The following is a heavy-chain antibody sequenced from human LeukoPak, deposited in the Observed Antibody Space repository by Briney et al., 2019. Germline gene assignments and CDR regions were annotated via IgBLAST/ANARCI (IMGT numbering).Heavy chain of an antibody. J-gene: IGHJ6*02. Sequence: GGSLRLSCAASGLTFSRYAMSWVRQAPGKGLEWVSGVSTSGGSTYYADSVKGRFTISRDNSKNTLYLQMNSLRAEDTAVYYCAKDRSLYGSGYYYYGMDVWGQGTTVTVSS. V-gene: IGHV3-23*01. CDR3: AKDRSLYGSGYYYYGMDV. D-gene: IGHD3-10*01. CDR2: VSTSGGST. CDR1: GLTFSRYA.